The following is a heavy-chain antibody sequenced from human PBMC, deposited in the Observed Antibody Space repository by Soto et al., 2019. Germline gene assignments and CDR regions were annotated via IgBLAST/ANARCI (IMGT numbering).Heavy chain of an antibody. CDR1: GYTFTSYD. J-gene: IGHJ3*02. Sequence: GASVKVSCKASGYTFTSYDINWVRQATGQGLEWMGWMNPNSGNTGYAQKFKGRVTMTRNTSISTAYMELNSLRSEDTAVYYCAITEQDYCSGGSCYPNDAFDIWGQGTMVTVSS. CDR3: AITEQDYCSGGSCYPNDAFDI. V-gene: IGHV1-8*01. D-gene: IGHD2-15*01. CDR2: MNPNSGNT.